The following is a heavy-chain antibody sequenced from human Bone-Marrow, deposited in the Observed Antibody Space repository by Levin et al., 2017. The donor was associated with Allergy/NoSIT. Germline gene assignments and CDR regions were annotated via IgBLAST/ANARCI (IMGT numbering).Heavy chain of an antibody. D-gene: IGHD6-13*01. CDR2: IWSDGIKK. CDR3: ARDIAIGAPDD. V-gene: IGHV3-33*01. Sequence: PGGSLRLSCEASGYTFSSYGMHWVRQAPGKGLEWVAAIWSDGIKKCYADSVRGRFTISRDTSKNTLYLQMNSLRDEDTAIYHCARDIAIGAPDDWGQGTLVSVSS. CDR1: GYTFSSYG. J-gene: IGHJ4*02.